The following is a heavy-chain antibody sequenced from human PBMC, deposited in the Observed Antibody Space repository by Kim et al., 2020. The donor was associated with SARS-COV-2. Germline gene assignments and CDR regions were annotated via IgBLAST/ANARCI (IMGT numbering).Heavy chain of an antibody. V-gene: IGHV6-1*01. CDR2: TYYRSKWYN. Sequence: TLSLTCAISGDSVSSNSAAWNWIRQSPSRGLEWLGRTYYRSKWYNDYAVSVKSRITINPDTSKNQFSLQLNSVTPEDTAVYYCARTAVAGIENWFDPWGQGTLVTVSS. J-gene: IGHJ5*02. CDR1: GDSVSSNSAA. D-gene: IGHD6-19*01. CDR3: ARTAVAGIENWFDP.